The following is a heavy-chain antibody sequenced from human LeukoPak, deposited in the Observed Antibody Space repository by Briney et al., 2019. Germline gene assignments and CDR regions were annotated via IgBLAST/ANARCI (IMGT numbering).Heavy chain of an antibody. V-gene: IGHV1-46*01. CDR1: GYTFTSYY. Sequence: ASVKVSCKASGYTFTSYYMHWVRQAPGQGLEWMGIINPSGGSTSYAQKFQGRVTMTRDMSTSTVYMELSSLRSEDTAVYYCARGSRARLWFGELGGYFDYWGQGTLVTVSS. CDR2: INPSGGST. CDR3: ARGSRARLWFGELGGYFDY. D-gene: IGHD3-10*01. J-gene: IGHJ4*02.